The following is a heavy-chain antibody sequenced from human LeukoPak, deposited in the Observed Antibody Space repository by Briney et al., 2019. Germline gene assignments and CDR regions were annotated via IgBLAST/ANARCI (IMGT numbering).Heavy chain of an antibody. CDR3: ARASIQLWSYYFDY. J-gene: IGHJ4*02. D-gene: IGHD5-18*01. V-gene: IGHV4-59*12. CDR2: IYYSGST. Sequence: SETLSLTCTVSGGSISSYYWSGIRQPPGKGLEWIGSIYYSGSTYYNPSLKSRVTISVDTSKSQFSLKLSSVTAADTAVYYCARASIQLWSYYFDYWGQGTLVTVSS. CDR1: GGSISSYY.